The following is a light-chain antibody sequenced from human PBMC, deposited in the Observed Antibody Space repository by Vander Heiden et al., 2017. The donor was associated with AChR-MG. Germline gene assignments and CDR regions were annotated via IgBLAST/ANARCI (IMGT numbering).Light chain of an antibody. Sequence: QSVLTQPPSLSPAPGQKVTISCSCGSSNIGKHYVSWYQHLPGTGPKLLIYDNYKRPSVIPDRFSGSKSATSATLCIAGLQTGDDADYYCETWDSSLTVHLFGTGTKVTVL. V-gene: IGLV1-51*01. CDR1: SSNIGKHY. CDR3: ETWDSSLTVHL. J-gene: IGLJ1*01. CDR2: DNY.